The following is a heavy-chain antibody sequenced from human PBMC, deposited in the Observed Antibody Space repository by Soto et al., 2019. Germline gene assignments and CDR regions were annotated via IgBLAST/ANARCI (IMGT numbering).Heavy chain of an antibody. CDR2: ISSSGSTI. Sequence: QVQLVESGGGLVKPGGSLRLSCAASGFTFSDYYMSWIRQAPGTGLERVSYISSSGSTIYYADSVKGRLTISRDNAKNSLYLKMNSLRAADTAVYYCAREVTKGGLLQYFDDWGQGTLVTVSS. CDR1: GFTFSDYY. D-gene: IGHD4-17*01. V-gene: IGHV3-11*01. CDR3: AREVTKGGLLQYFDD. J-gene: IGHJ4*02.